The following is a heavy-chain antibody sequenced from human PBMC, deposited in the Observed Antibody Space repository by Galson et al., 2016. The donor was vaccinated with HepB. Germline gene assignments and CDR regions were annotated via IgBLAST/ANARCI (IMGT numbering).Heavy chain of an antibody. CDR3: VRVAGYSQGRALDY. D-gene: IGHD5-18*01. J-gene: IGHJ4*02. V-gene: IGHV3-48*01. CDR1: GFTFSAYS. Sequence: LRLSCAASGFTFSAYSMNWVRQAPGKGLEWLSYISGDSNAIYYADSVKGRFTISRDNAKRSLYLQMNSLRVDDTAVYYCVRVAGYSQGRALDYWGQGTLVTVSS. CDR2: ISGDSNAI.